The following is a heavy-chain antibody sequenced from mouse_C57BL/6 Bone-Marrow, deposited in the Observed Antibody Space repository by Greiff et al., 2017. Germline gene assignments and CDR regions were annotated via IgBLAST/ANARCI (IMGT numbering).Heavy chain of an antibody. CDR1: GYTFTSYW. CDR3: ARGLRLPPWFAY. Sequence: QVQLQQPGAELVKPGASVKLSCKASGYTFTSYWMHWVKQRPGQGLEWIGMIHPNSGSTNYNETFKSKATLTVDKSSSTAYMQLSSLTSEDSAVYYCARGLRLPPWFAYWGQGTLVTVSA. CDR2: IHPNSGST. D-gene: IGHD3-2*02. V-gene: IGHV1-64*01. J-gene: IGHJ3*01.